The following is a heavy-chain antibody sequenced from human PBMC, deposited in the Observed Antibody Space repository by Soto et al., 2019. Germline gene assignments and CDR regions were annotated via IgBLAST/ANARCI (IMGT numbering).Heavy chain of an antibody. V-gene: IGHV1-18*01. CDR2: ISGYNGYT. Sequence: QVQLMQSGAEVRRPGTSMRISCTTSGYNFNTYGIIWVRQAPGQGLEWMGWISGYNGYTKYAQNFEDRVTLSTDPSTSTAFLELRNLRSGDTALYFCARDRDYSHTDADIDYWGQGTVVTVSS. CDR1: GYNFNTYG. D-gene: IGHD3-16*01. J-gene: IGHJ4*02. CDR3: ARDRDYSHTDADIDY.